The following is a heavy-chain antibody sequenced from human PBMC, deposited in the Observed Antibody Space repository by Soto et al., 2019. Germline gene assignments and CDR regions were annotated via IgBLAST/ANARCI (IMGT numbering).Heavy chain of an antibody. CDR3: ARDSPPPRE. CDR1: GFTFSSYA. Sequence: GGSLRLSCAASGFTFSSYAMSWVRQAPGKGLEWVSAISYGGGTTYYADSVKGRFTISRDNSKNTLYLQMNSLRAEDTAVYYCARDSPPPREWGQGTLVTVSS. J-gene: IGHJ4*02. V-gene: IGHV3-23*01. CDR2: ISYGGGTT.